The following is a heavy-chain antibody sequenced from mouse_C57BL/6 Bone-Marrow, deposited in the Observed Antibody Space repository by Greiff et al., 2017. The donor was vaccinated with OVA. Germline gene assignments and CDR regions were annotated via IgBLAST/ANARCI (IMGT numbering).Heavy chain of an antibody. D-gene: IGHD1-1*01. CDR2: IDPSDSYT. Sequence: VQLQQPGAELVMPGASVKLSCKASGYTFTSYWMHWVKQRPGQGLEWIGEIDPSDSYTNYNQKFKGKSTLTVDKSSSTAYMQLSSLTSEDSAGYCCARGYYDFDYWGQGTTLTVSS. V-gene: IGHV1-69*01. CDR3: ARGYYDFDY. J-gene: IGHJ2*01. CDR1: GYTFTSYW.